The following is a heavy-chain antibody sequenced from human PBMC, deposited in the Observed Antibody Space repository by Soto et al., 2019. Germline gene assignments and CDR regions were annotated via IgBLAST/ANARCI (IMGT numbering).Heavy chain of an antibody. CDR3: ARDHWLGQTDY. CDR1: GFTFSSYA. D-gene: IGHD6-19*01. Sequence: QVQLVESGGGVVQPGRSLRLSCAASGFTFSSYAMHWVRQAPGKGLEWVAVISYDGSNKYYADSVKGRFTISRDNSKNTLYLQMNSLRAEDTAVYYCARDHWLGQTDYWGQGTLVTVSS. V-gene: IGHV3-30-3*01. CDR2: ISYDGSNK. J-gene: IGHJ4*02.